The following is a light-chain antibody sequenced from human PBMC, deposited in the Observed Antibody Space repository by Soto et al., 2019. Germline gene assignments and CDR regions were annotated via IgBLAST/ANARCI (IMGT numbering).Light chain of an antibody. J-gene: IGKJ4*01. CDR3: QQRGNWPLT. CDR1: QSISSN. V-gene: IGKV3-11*01. CDR2: DAS. Sequence: EILLTQSPATLSLSPGERATLSCRASQSISSNLAWYQQKPGQAPRLLIYDASNRATGTPARFSGSGSGTDFSLTVSSLEPEDFAVYYCQQRGNWPLTFGGGTKVDIK.